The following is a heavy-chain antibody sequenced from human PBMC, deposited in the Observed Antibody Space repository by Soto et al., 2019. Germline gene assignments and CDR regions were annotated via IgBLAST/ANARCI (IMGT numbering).Heavy chain of an antibody. J-gene: IGHJ4*02. V-gene: IGHV3-23*01. D-gene: IGHD2-15*01. Sequence: EVQLLESGGGLVQAGGSLSVSCAASGFTFSSCAMGWVRQAPGKGLEWVSSISVNGGSTYYADSVKGRFTISRDNSKNILYLHMISLRAEDTAVYYCSKERNSWYSSGSDSWGPGTLVTVSS. CDR3: SKERNSWYSSGSDS. CDR1: GFTFSSCA. CDR2: ISVNGGST.